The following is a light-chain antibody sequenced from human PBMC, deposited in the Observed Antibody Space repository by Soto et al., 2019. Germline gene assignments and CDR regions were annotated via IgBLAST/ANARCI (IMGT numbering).Light chain of an antibody. V-gene: IGLV2-14*01. J-gene: IGLJ1*01. Sequence: QSVLTQPASVSGSPGQSITISCTGTSSDVGGYNYVSWYQQHPGKAPKLMIYEVSNRPSGVSNRFSGSKSGSTASLTISGLQAEDEADYYCSSYTSSSTLVYVFGTGTKLTVL. CDR1: SSDVGGYNY. CDR2: EVS. CDR3: SSYTSSSTLVYV.